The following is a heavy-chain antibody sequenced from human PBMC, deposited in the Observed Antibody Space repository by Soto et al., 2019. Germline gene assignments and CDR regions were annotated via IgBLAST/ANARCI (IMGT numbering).Heavy chain of an antibody. CDR1: GGSFSGYY. CDR3: ARGNYGGNYPPGY. D-gene: IGHD4-17*01. Sequence: QVQLQQWGAGLLKPSETLSLTCAVYGGSFSGYYWSWIRQPPGKGLEWIGEINHSGSTNYNPSLTSRVTISVDTSKNQVSLKLSSVTAADTAVYYCARGNYGGNYPPGYWGQGTLVTVSS. CDR2: INHSGST. J-gene: IGHJ4*02. V-gene: IGHV4-34*01.